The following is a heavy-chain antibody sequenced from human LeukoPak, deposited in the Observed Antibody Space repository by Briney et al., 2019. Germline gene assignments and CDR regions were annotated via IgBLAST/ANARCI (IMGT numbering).Heavy chain of an antibody. CDR2: IYYSGST. V-gene: IGHV4-39*07. Sequence: SETLSLTCTVSGGSISSSSYYWGWIRQPPGKGLEWIGSIYYSGSTYYNPSLKSRVIISADMSKNQFSLKLSSVTAADTAVYYCARFDRSRDTAMVNAFDIWGQGTMVTVSS. CDR1: GGSISSSSYY. CDR3: ARFDRSRDTAMVNAFDI. J-gene: IGHJ3*02. D-gene: IGHD5-18*01.